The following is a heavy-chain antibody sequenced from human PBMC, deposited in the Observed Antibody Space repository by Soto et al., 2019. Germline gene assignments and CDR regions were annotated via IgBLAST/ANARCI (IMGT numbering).Heavy chain of an antibody. D-gene: IGHD2-2*02. CDR1: GGTSGGSGCC. CDR3: IRGCNTVFDF. CDR2: IYYSGST. J-gene: IGHJ4*02. Sequence: HTSPVAGGTSGGSGCCWGMIRQPPGKGLEWIGSIYYSGSTYYNPSLKSRVTISVDTSKNQFSLKLSSVTASDSAVYYCIRGCNTVFDFWVQRTSVPGSS. V-gene: IGHV4-39*01.